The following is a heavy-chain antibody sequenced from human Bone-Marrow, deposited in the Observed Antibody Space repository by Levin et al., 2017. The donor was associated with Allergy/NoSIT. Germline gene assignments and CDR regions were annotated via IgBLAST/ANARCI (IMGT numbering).Heavy chain of an antibody. D-gene: IGHD1-26*01. Sequence: AGGSLRLSCTASGFSFSAYYMGWFRQTPEKGLEWIAHISSSGTTIYYADPMRGRFTVSRDNAKSSIYLQMNSLRAEDTAIYYCVRCQFADVGTYYGDHWGQGSRVTVSS. CDR2: ISSSGTTI. J-gene: IGHJ5*02. CDR3: VRCQFADVGTYYGDH. V-gene: IGHV3-11*01. CDR1: GFSFSAYY.